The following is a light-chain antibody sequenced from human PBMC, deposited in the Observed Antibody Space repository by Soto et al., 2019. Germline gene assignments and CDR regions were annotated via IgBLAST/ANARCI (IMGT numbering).Light chain of an antibody. Sequence: DIQMTQSPSSLSASVVDRVTITCRTSQTISDYLNWYQHKPGKAPKLLIYAASSLQSGVPSRFSGSGSGTDFTLTISSLQPEDFATYYCQQYDNYSWTFGRGTKVDIK. CDR3: QQYDNYSWT. V-gene: IGKV1-39*01. J-gene: IGKJ1*01. CDR2: AAS. CDR1: QTISDY.